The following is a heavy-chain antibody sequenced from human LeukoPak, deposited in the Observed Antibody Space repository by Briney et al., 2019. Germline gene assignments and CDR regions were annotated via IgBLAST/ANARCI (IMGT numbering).Heavy chain of an antibody. Sequence: GGSLRLSCAASGFTFSDYYMSWIRQAPGKGLEWVSYISSNGAYIYYADSLRGRFTISRDNAENSLYLEMNSLRDEDTAVYYCAREGGRGNSGYDWFDLWGPGTLVTVSS. CDR3: AREGGRGNSGYDWFDL. D-gene: IGHD5-12*01. CDR1: GFTFSDYY. V-gene: IGHV3-11*04. CDR2: ISSNGAYI. J-gene: IGHJ5*01.